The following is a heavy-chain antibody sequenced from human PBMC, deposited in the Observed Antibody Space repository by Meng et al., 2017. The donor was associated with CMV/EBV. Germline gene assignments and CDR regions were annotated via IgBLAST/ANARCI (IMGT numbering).Heavy chain of an antibody. Sequence: QVQVQEPGPGLVKPSESPSLTCTASGGSISSYYWGWIRQPAGKGLEWIGRIYTSGSTNYNPPLKSRVTMSVDTSKNQFSLKLSSVTAADTAVYYCARGSYYRYVIDYWGQGTLVTVSS. CDR1: GGSISSYY. J-gene: IGHJ4*02. V-gene: IGHV4-4*07. CDR3: ARGSYYRYVIDY. D-gene: IGHD2-21*01. CDR2: IYTSGST.